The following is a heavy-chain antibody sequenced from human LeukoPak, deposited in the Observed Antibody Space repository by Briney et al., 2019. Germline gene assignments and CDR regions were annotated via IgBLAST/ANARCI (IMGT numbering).Heavy chain of an antibody. J-gene: IGHJ6*03. D-gene: IGHD2-2*01. CDR2: IYYSGST. CDR3: ARGVRYCSSTSCPYYYYYYMDV. CDR1: GGSISSYY. V-gene: IGHV4-59*01. Sequence: KPSETLSLTCTVSGGSISSYYWSWIRQPPGKGLEWLGYIYYSGSTNYNPSLKSRVTISVDTSKNQFSLKLSSVTAADTAVYYCARGVRYCSSTSCPYYYYYYMDVWGKGTTVTVSS.